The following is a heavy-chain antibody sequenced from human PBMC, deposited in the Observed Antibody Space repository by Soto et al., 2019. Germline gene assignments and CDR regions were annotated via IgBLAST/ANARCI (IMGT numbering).Heavy chain of an antibody. Sequence: QVQLVQSGAEVKKPGSSVKVSCKASGGTFSSYAISWVRQAPGQGLEWMGGIIPIFGTANYAQKFQGRVTITADESTSTAYMELSSLRSEDTAVYYCAGDAWVAVAANAEYFQHWGQGTLVTVSS. J-gene: IGHJ1*01. CDR1: GGTFSSYA. CDR3: AGDAWVAVAANAEYFQH. CDR2: IIPIFGTA. D-gene: IGHD6-19*01. V-gene: IGHV1-69*12.